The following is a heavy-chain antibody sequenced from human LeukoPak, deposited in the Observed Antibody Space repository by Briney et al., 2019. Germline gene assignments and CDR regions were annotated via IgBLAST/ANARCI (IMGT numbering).Heavy chain of an antibody. D-gene: IGHD1-26*01. Sequence: SETLSLTCTVSGDSISSSSYYWGWIRQPPGKGLEWIGSIYYSGSTYYNPSLKSRVTISVDTSKNQFSLKLSSVTAADTAVYYCVRRMVGAIRPFDYWGQGTLVTVSS. CDR3: VRRMVGAIRPFDY. CDR2: IYYSGST. V-gene: IGHV4-39*01. CDR1: GDSISSSSYY. J-gene: IGHJ4*02.